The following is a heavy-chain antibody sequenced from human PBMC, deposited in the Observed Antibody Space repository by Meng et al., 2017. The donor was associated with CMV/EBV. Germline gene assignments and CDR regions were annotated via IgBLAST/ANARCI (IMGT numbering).Heavy chain of an antibody. D-gene: IGHD3-22*01. CDR3: ARAHYDSSGYYDFDY. J-gene: IGHJ4*02. V-gene: IGHV1-2*02. Sequence: SGSTFTGYYLHWVRQAPGPGLEWLGWINPNSGGTNYAQQFQGRVTMTRDTSISTAYMELSRLRSDDTAVYYCARAHYDSSGYYDFDYWGQGTLVTVSS. CDR1: GSTFTGYY. CDR2: INPNSGGT.